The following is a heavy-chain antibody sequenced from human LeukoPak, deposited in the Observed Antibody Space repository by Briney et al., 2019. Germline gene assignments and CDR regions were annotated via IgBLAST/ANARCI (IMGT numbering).Heavy chain of an antibody. CDR2: ISGSGGST. J-gene: IGHJ4*02. D-gene: IGHD3-9*01. Sequence: GVSLRPSCAASGFTFSSHWMHWVRQAPGKGLEWVSAISGSGGSTYYAYSVKGRFTISRDNSKNMLYLQMNSLRAEDTAVYYCANEGLRYFDWLLYPLLFDYWGQGTLVTVSS. V-gene: IGHV3-23*01. CDR1: GFTFSSHW. CDR3: ANEGLRYFDWLLYPLLFDY.